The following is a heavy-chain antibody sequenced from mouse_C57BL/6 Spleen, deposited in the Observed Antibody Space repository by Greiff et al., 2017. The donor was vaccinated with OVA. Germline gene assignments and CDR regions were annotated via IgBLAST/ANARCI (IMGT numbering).Heavy chain of an antibody. V-gene: IGHV5-9*01. CDR3: ARPGTGGYYFDY. Sequence: VQLKESGGGLVKPGGSLKLSCAASGFTFSSYTMSWVRQTPEKRLEWVATISGGGGKTYYPDSVKGRFTISRDNAKNTLYLQMSSLRSEDTALYYCARPGTGGYYFDYWGQGTTLTVSS. J-gene: IGHJ2*01. CDR2: ISGGGGKT. CDR1: GFTFSSYT. D-gene: IGHD3-3*01.